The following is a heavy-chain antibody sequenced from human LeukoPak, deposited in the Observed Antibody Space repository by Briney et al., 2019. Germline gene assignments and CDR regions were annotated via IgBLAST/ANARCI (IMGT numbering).Heavy chain of an antibody. D-gene: IGHD5-24*01. CDR1: GGSISSGDYY. Sequence: PSQTLSLTCSVFGGSISSGDYYWSWIRQHPGQGLAWIEYIYYTGSSYYNPSLKSRLTISVDTSKNQFSLKLSSVTAADTAIYYCATRNSRDDYNYWGQGTLVTVSS. CDR3: ATRNSRDDYNY. J-gene: IGHJ4*02. CDR2: IYYTGSS. V-gene: IGHV4-31*03.